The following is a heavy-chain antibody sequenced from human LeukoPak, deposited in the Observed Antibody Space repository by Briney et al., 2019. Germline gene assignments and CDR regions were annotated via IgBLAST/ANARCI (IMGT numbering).Heavy chain of an antibody. CDR2: INSDGSST. V-gene: IGHV3-74*01. CDR1: GFTFSSYW. D-gene: IGHD4-11*01. J-gene: IGHJ4*02. CDR3: ARDLHGMTTVTTGV. Sequence: GGSLRLSCAASGFTFSSYWMRWVRQAPGKGQVWVSRINSDGSSTSYADSVKGRFTISRDNAKNTLYLQMNSLRAEDTAVYYCARDLHGMTTVTTGVWGQGTLVTVSS.